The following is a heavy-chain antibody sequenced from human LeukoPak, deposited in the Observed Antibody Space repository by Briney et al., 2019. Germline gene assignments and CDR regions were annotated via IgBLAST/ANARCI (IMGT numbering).Heavy chain of an antibody. V-gene: IGHV1-69*01. D-gene: IGHD2-2*01. CDR2: IIPIFGTA. CDR1: GGTFSSYA. CDR3: ARRSYAPQYYYYGTDV. J-gene: IGHJ6*02. Sequence: SVKVSCKASGGTFSSYAISWVRQAPGQGLEWMGGIIPIFGTANYAQKFQGRVTITADESTSTAYMELSSLRSEDTAVYYCARRSYAPQYYYYGTDVWGQGTTVTVSS.